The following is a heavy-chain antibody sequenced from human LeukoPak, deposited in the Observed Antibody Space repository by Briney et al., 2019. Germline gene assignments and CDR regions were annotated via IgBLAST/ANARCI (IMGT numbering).Heavy chain of an antibody. Sequence: GGSLRLSCAASGFTFSSYSMNWVRQAPGKGLEWVSSISSSSSYIYYADSVKGRLTISRDNAKNSLYLQMNSLRAEDTAVYYCARGSRRGENDAFDIWGQGTMVTVSS. D-gene: IGHD6-6*01. CDR1: GFTFSSYS. CDR3: ARGSRRGENDAFDI. CDR2: ISSSSSYI. V-gene: IGHV3-21*01. J-gene: IGHJ3*02.